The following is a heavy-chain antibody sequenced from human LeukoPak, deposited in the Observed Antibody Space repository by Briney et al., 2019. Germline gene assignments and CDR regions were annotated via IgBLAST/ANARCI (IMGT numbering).Heavy chain of an antibody. CDR2: INHSGST. CDR1: GGSFSGYY. J-gene: IGHJ5*02. V-gene: IGHV4-34*01. CDR3: ARDLNYDILTGYYSDWFDP. D-gene: IGHD3-9*01. Sequence: PSETLSLTCAVYGGSFSGYYWSWIRQPPGKGLEWIGEINHSGSTNYNPSLKSRVTISVDTSKNQFFLKLSSVTAADTAVYYCARDLNYDILTGYYSDWFDPWGQGTLVTVSS.